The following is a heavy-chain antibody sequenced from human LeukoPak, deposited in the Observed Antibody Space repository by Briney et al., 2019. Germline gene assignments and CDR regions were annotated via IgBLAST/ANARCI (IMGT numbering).Heavy chain of an antibody. J-gene: IGHJ5*02. V-gene: IGHV1-69*01. Sequence: ASVKVSCKASGGTFISYAISWVRQAPGQGLEWMGGIIPIFGTANYAQKFQGRVTITADESTSTAYMELSSLRSEDTAVYYSARGDQYQLLSVPRFDPWGQGTLVTVSS. D-gene: IGHD2-2*01. CDR3: ARGDQYQLLSVPRFDP. CDR2: IIPIFGTA. CDR1: GGTFISYA.